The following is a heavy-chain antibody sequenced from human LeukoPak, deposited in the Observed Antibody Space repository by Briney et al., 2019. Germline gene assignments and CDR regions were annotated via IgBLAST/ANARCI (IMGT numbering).Heavy chain of an antibody. CDR3: ARKITMVRGVIVYYYYYYMDV. V-gene: IGHV4-39*07. CDR1: GGSISSSNYY. J-gene: IGHJ6*03. Sequence: SETLSLTCTVSGGSISSSNYYWGWIRQPPGKGLEWIGEINHSGSTNYNPSLKSRVTISVDTSKNQFSLKLSSVTAADTAVYYCARKITMVRGVIVYYYYYYMDVWGKGTTVTISS. CDR2: INHSGST. D-gene: IGHD3-10*01.